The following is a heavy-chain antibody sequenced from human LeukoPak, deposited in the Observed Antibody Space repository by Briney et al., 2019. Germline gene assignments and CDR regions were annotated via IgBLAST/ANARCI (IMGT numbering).Heavy chain of an antibody. J-gene: IGHJ5*02. D-gene: IGHD1-1*01. V-gene: IGHV3-23*01. CDR3: ARDQDNWNLNWFDP. CDR1: GFTFSSYA. CDR2: ISGSGGST. Sequence: GGSLRLSCAASGFTFSSYAMSWVRQAPGKGLEWVSAISGSGGSTYYADSVKGRFTISRDNSKNTLYLQMNSLRAEDTAVYYCARDQDNWNLNWFDPWGQGTLVTVSS.